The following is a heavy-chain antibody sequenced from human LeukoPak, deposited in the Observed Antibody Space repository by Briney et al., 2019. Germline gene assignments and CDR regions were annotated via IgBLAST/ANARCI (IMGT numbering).Heavy chain of an antibody. CDR1: GFTFSSYS. Sequence: GGSLRVSCAASGFTFSSYSMNWVRQAPGKGLEWVSSISRSSGYIYYADSVKGRFTISRDNAKNSLYLQMNSLRAEDTAVYYCARTAVYGPIDYWGQGTLVSVSS. CDR3: ARTAVYGPIDY. V-gene: IGHV3-21*01. CDR2: ISRSSGYI. D-gene: IGHD5/OR15-5a*01. J-gene: IGHJ4*02.